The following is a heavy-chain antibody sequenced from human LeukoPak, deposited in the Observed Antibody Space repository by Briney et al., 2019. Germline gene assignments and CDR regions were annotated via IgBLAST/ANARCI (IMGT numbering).Heavy chain of an antibody. J-gene: IGHJ4*02. Sequence: GASVKVSCKASGYTFTSYGISWVRQAPGQGLEWMGWISAYNGNTNYAQKLQGRVTMTTDTSTSTAYMELRSLRSDDTAVYYCARVIGPTYYDFWSGYASDYWGQGTLVTVSS. V-gene: IGHV1-18*01. CDR2: ISAYNGNT. CDR1: GYTFTSYG. CDR3: ARVIGPTYYDFWSGYASDY. D-gene: IGHD3-3*01.